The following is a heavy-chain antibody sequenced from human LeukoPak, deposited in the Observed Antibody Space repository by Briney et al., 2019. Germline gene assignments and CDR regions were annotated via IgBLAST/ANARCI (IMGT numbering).Heavy chain of an antibody. CDR1: EFSVGSNY. CDR2: IYSGGST. J-gene: IGHJ3*02. CDR3: ARGLRQNPDAFDI. V-gene: IGHV3-66*01. D-gene: IGHD4-17*01. Sequence: PGGSLRLSCAASEFSVGSNYMTWVRQAPGKGLEWVSLIYSGGSTYYADSVKGRFTISRDNSKNTLYLQMNSLRAEDTAVYYCARGLRQNPDAFDIWGQGTMVTVSS.